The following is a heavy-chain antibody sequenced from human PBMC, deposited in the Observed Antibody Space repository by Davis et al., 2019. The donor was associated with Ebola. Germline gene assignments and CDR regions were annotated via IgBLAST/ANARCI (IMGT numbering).Heavy chain of an antibody. CDR1: RYTFTGYY. Sequence: SVTVSSKASRYTFTGYYMLWLRQLPGQGLEWMGRINPNSGGTNYSQKFQGIVTITRDTSASTAYMELGSLRSEDTSVYYCARHRGGDYAFDYWGQGTLVTVSS. D-gene: IGHD4-17*01. CDR2: INPNSGGT. V-gene: IGHV1-2*06. CDR3: ARHRGGDYAFDY. J-gene: IGHJ4*02.